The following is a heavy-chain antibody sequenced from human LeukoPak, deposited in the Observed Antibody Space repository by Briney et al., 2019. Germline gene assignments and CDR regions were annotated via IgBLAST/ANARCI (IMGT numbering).Heavy chain of an antibody. CDR1: GYTFIDQW. J-gene: IGHJ4*02. D-gene: IGHD6-13*01. CDR3: ARAHSSLRLYHFDY. Sequence: AAVKVSCKASGYTFIDQWIHWVRQAPGQGREGVGWINPNSGGTNYAETFEGRIAMTTDTSINTAYMEMSRLTSDDTAVYYCARAHSSLRLYHFDYWGQGTLVTVSS. V-gene: IGHV1-2*02. CDR2: INPNSGGT.